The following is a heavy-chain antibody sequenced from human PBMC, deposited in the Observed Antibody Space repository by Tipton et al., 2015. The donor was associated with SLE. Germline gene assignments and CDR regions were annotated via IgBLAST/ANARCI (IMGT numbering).Heavy chain of an antibody. V-gene: IGHV3-30-3*01. Sequence: SLRLSCAASGFTFSSYAMHWVRQAPGKGLEWVAVISYDGSNKYYADSVKGRFTISRDNSKNSLYLQMNSLRAEDTALYYCAKAYSSGWYSAFDIWGQGTKVTVSS. D-gene: IGHD6-19*01. CDR3: AKAYSSGWYSAFDI. CDR2: ISYDGSNK. J-gene: IGHJ3*02. CDR1: GFTFSSYA.